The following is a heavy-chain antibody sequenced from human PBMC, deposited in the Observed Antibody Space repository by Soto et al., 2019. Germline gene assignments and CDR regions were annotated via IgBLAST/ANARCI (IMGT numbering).Heavy chain of an antibody. CDR1: GGSVSSGSYY. CDR2: IYYSGST. V-gene: IGHV4-61*01. CDR3: ARDIWADMTTVVTFGMDV. Sequence: PSETLSLTCTVSGGSVSSGSYYWSWIRQPPGKGLEWIGYIYYSGSTNYNPSLKSRVTISVDTSKNQFSLKLSSVTAADTAVYYCARDIWADMTTVVTFGMDVWGQGTTVTVSS. J-gene: IGHJ6*02. D-gene: IGHD4-17*01.